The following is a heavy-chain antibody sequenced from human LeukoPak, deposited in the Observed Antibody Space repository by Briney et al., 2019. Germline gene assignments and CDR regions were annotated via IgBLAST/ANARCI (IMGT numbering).Heavy chain of an antibody. CDR1: GFTFSRYA. CDR3: AKDRGGGYFDP. Sequence: GGSLRLSCAASGFTFSRYAMSWVRQAPGKGLEWVSAITGSGGTTHYAVSVQGRFTTSRDNSKNTLFLQMSSLRAEDTAIYYCAKDRGGGYFDPWGQGTLVTVSS. D-gene: IGHD5-18*01. V-gene: IGHV3-23*01. CDR2: ITGSGGTT. J-gene: IGHJ5*02.